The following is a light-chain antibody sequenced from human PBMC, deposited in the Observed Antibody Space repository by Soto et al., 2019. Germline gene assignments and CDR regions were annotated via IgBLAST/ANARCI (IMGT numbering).Light chain of an antibody. CDR2: AAS. J-gene: IGKJ1*01. Sequence: DIQLTQSPSSLSASVGDRVSIFFRASQSISNYLNWYQQKPGKAPKVLIFAASELQSGVPSRFSGSGSGTDFTLTISSLQPDDFATYYCQQSYTRTFGQGTKVDIK. CDR3: QQSYTRT. CDR1: QSISNY. V-gene: IGKV1-39*01.